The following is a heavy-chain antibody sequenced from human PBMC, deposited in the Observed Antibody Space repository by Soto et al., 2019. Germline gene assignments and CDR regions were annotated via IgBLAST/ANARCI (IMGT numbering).Heavy chain of an antibody. D-gene: IGHD2-2*01. CDR3: ARDVKTVGVVVPAASIGWFDP. CDR2: IYYSGST. J-gene: IGHJ5*02. Sequence: SETLSLTCTVSGGSISSGDYYWSWIRQPPGKGLEWIGYIYYSGSTYYNPSLKSRVTISVDTSKNQFSLKLSSVTAADTAVYYCARDVKTVGVVVPAASIGWFDPWGQGTLVTVSS. CDR1: GGSISSGDYY. V-gene: IGHV4-30-4*01.